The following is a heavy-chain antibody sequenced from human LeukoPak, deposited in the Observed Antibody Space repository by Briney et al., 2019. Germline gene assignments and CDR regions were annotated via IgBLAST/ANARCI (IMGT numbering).Heavy chain of an antibody. D-gene: IGHD6-19*01. Sequence: GGSLSLSCAASGITFNTYSMTWVRQAPGKGLEWLAYICTSSSIIDYADSVKGRFTISRDNAKNSLYLQMKSLRAEDTAVYYCAREADLYSGWFGYWGQGTLVTVSS. J-gene: IGHJ4*02. CDR3: AREADLYSGWFGY. V-gene: IGHV3-48*01. CDR2: ICTSSSII. CDR1: GITFNTYS.